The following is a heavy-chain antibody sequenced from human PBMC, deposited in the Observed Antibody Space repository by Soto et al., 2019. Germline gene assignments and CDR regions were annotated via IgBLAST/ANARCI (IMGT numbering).Heavy chain of an antibody. CDR1: GGSISSGGYY. CDR2: IYYSGST. Sequence: SETLSLTCTVSGGSISSGGYYWSWIRQHPGKGLEWIGYIYYSGSTYYNPSLKSRVTISVDTSKNQFSLKLSSVTAADTAVYYCAGSFGELLYMPYYYYGMDVWGQGTTVTVSS. CDR3: AGSFGELLYMPYYYYGMDV. J-gene: IGHJ6*02. V-gene: IGHV4-31*03. D-gene: IGHD3-10*01.